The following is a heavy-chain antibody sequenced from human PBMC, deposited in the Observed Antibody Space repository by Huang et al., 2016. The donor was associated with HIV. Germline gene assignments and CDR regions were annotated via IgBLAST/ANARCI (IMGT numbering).Heavy chain of an antibody. V-gene: IGHV3-23*01. CDR1: GVTLSNSDIA. J-gene: IGHJ4*02. CDR3: AKGYPLNYFDY. Sequence: EVQLLVSGGGLVQPGGSLRLSFAASGVTLSNSDIAMSWVRQAPGKGLEWVSSIFCSGGTTYYADSVKGRFTISSDTSKNTLFLQMNSLRAEDTAVYYCAKGYPLNYFDYWGQGTLVTVSS. D-gene: IGHD5-18*01. CDR2: IFCSGGTT.